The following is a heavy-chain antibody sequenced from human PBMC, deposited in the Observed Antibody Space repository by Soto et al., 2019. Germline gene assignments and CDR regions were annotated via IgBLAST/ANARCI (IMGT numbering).Heavy chain of an antibody. CDR1: GFSLSTHS. D-gene: IGHD1-7*01. J-gene: IGHJ4*02. Sequence: EVQLVESGGGLLQPGGSLRLSCAASGFSLSTHSMNWLRQAPGKGLEWVSYISSGSTSKFYADSVKGRFTISRDNAKNSLYLQMNSLRDEDTAVYYCATSRVAGSNSVDYWGKGTLVTVTS. V-gene: IGHV3-48*02. CDR3: ATSRVAGSNSVDY. CDR2: ISSGSTSK.